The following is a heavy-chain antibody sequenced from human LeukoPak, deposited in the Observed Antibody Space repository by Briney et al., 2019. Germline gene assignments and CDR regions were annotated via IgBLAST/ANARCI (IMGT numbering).Heavy chain of an antibody. D-gene: IGHD2-2*01. Sequence: PSETLSLTCAVSGYSISSGYYWGWIRQPPGKGLEWIGTFHNTGAFYYNPSLKSRVTISADMSKNQFSLTLRSVTAAGTAMYYCERMYSTSWYVNQWGPGTLVTVSS. V-gene: IGHV4-38-2*01. CDR2: FHNTGAF. CDR1: GYSISSGYY. CDR3: ERMYSTSWYVNQ. J-gene: IGHJ4*02.